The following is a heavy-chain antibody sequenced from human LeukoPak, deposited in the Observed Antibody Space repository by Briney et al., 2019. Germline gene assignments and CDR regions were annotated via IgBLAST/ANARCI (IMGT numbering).Heavy chain of an antibody. CDR3: AKGPSSIFGVTRYYFDY. CDR2: INADGSTT. CDR1: GFTFSTYW. D-gene: IGHD3-3*01. J-gene: IGHJ4*02. Sequence: GGSLRPSCAASGFTFSTYWMHWVRQAPGKGLVWVSRINADGSTTTYADSVKGRFTMSRDNSKNTLYLQMNSLRAEDTAVYYCAKGPSSIFGVTRYYFDYWGQGTLVTVSS. V-gene: IGHV3-74*01.